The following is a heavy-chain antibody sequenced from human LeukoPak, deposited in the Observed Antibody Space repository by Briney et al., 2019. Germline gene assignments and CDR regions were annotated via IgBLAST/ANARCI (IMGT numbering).Heavy chain of an antibody. CDR1: GGSISSGGYY. J-gene: IGHJ6*03. D-gene: IGHD2-2*02. CDR3: ALGCSSTSCYRAPYYYYYMDV. Sequence: SETLSLTCTVSGGSISSGGYYWSWIRQPPGKGLEWIGYIYHSGSTYYNPSLKSRVTISVDRSKNQFSPKLSSVTAADTAVYYCALGCSSTSCYRAPYYYYYMDVWGKGTTVTVSS. CDR2: IYHSGST. V-gene: IGHV4-30-2*01.